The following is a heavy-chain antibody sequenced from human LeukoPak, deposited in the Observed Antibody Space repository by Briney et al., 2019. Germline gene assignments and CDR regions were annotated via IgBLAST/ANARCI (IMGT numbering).Heavy chain of an antibody. J-gene: IGHJ4*02. Sequence: SETLSLTCTVSGVSISSSSYYWGWIRQPPGKGLEWIGSIYYSGSTYYNPSLKSRVTISVDTSKNQFSLKLSSVTAADTAVYYCARQTRTKYYDSSGYTLDYWGQGTLVTVSS. D-gene: IGHD3-22*01. V-gene: IGHV4-39*01. CDR1: GVSISSSSYY. CDR3: ARQTRTKYYDSSGYTLDY. CDR2: IYYSGST.